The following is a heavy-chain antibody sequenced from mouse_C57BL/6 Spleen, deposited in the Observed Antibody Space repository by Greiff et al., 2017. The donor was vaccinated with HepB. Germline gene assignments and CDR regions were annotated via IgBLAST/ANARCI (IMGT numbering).Heavy chain of an antibody. CDR3: ARRGWLEGAMDY. CDR1: GYTFTSYW. CDR2: IDPSDSYT. V-gene: IGHV1-50*01. D-gene: IGHD2-3*01. J-gene: IGHJ4*01. Sequence: QVQLQQPGAELVKPGASVKLSCKASGYTFTSYWMPWVKQRPGQGLEWIGEIDPSDSYTNYNQKFKGKATLTVDTSSSTAYMQLSSLTSEDSAVYYCARRGWLEGAMDYWGQGTSVTVSS.